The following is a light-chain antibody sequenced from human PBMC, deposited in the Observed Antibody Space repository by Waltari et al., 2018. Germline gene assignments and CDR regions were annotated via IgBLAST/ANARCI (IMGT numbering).Light chain of an antibody. Sequence: QSALTQPASVSGSPGQSITFSCTGAFSDVGAYYFAYWYQQLPGRAPQRLIYDVSHRPSGVSDRLSGSKSGNTASLTISGLQPEDEADYYCSSYTTRGTWVFGGGTKLTVL. J-gene: IGLJ3*02. CDR1: FSDVGAYYF. V-gene: IGLV2-14*03. CDR2: DVS. CDR3: SSYTTRGTWV.